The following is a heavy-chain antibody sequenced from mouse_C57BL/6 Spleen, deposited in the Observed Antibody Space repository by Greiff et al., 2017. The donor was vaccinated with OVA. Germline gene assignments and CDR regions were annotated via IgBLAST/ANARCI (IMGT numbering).Heavy chain of an antibody. J-gene: IGHJ4*01. CDR3: SATYSNFCAMDY. CDR2: IDPETGGN. Sequence: VKLQQSGAELVRPGASVTLSCKASGYTFTDYEMHWVKQTPVHGLEWIGAIDPETGGNAYNQKFKGKVILTADKSSSTVYMELRSLTSEDSAVSYCSATYSNFCAMDYWGQGTTVTVSS. V-gene: IGHV1-15*01. CDR1: GYTFTDYE. D-gene: IGHD2-5*01.